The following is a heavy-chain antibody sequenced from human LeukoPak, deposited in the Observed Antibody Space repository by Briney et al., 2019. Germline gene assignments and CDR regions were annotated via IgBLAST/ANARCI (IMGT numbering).Heavy chain of an antibody. D-gene: IGHD6-13*01. CDR2: IRYDENTK. Sequence: GRSLRLSCAGSGFTFNSYGMHWVRQAPGKGLEWVAFIRYDENTKYYADSVKGRFTISRDNSKNTLFLQMNSLRPDDTALYYCAKEIGAAAGRGFDYWGQGTLVTVSS. CDR1: GFTFNSYG. V-gene: IGHV3-30*02. CDR3: AKEIGAAAGRGFDY. J-gene: IGHJ4*02.